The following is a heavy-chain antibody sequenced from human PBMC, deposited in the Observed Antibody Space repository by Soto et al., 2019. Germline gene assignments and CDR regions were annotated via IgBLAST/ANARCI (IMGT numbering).Heavy chain of an antibody. J-gene: IGHJ4*02. Sequence: VQLVESGGGLVKPGGSLRLSCAASGFTFSSYSMNWVRQAPGKGLEWVSSISSSSSYIYYADSVKGRFTISRDNAKNPLYRTMNSLRAEDTAVYYCARVGTATAMGGDYWGQGTLVTVSS. D-gene: IGHD2-2*01. CDR2: ISSSSSYI. CDR3: ARVGTATAMGGDY. CDR1: GFTFSSYS. V-gene: IGHV3-21*01.